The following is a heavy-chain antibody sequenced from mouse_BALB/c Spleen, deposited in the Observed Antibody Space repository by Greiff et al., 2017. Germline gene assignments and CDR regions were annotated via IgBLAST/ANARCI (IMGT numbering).Heavy chain of an antibody. CDR3: ARGGGNYGFAY. V-gene: IGHV1-69*02. D-gene: IGHD2-1*01. Sequence: QVQLQQPGAELVKPGASVKLSCKASGYTFTSYWMHWVKQRPGQGLEWIGEIDPSDSYTNYNQKFKGKATLTVDKSSSTAYMQLSSLTSEDSAVYYCARGGGNYGFAYWGQGTLVTVSA. CDR2: IDPSDSYT. J-gene: IGHJ3*01. CDR1: GYTFTSYW.